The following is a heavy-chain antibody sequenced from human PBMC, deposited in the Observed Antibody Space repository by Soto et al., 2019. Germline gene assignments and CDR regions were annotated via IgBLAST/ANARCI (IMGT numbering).Heavy chain of an antibody. CDR2: IIPIFGTA. D-gene: IGHD1-20*01. Sequence: QVQLVQSGAEVKKPGSSVKVSCKASGGTFSSYAISWVRQAPGQGLEWMGGIIPIFGTANYAQKFQGRVTITADEPTSTAYIELSSLRSEDTALYYCARFENNWQLGLSMYVWGQGTTVTVAS. CDR3: ARFENNWQLGLSMYV. CDR1: GGTFSSYA. V-gene: IGHV1-69*12. J-gene: IGHJ6*02.